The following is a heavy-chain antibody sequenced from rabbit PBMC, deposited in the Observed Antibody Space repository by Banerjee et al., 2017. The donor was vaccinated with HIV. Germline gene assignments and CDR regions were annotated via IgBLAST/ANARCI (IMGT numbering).Heavy chain of an antibody. D-gene: IGHD7-1*01. Sequence: QQLEESGGGLVKPGGSLTLTCKASGFDLSSNEVCWVRQAPGKGLELIGYIDPIFSSTHYASWVNGRFTISSHNAQNTLYLQLNSLTAADTATYFCVRDYRFYFNLWGPGTLVTVS. CDR1: GFDLSSNE. V-gene: IGHV1S7*01. J-gene: IGHJ4*01. CDR3: VRDYRFYFNL. CDR2: IDPIFSST.